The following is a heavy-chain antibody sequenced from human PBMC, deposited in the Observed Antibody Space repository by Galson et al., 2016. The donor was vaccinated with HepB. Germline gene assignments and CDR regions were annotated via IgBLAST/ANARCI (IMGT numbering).Heavy chain of an antibody. D-gene: IGHD3-10*01. CDR1: GYSITSGYF. V-gene: IGHV4-38-2*02. J-gene: IGHJ4*02. CDR2: MYHSGTT. Sequence: QVQLQESGPGLVKPSETLSLTCIVSGYSITSGYFWGWIRQPPGKGLEWIGSMYHSGTTYYNPSLQSRVTRSVDRSSSTISLQLNSLTAPDTAVYYGVGLWFAERTFEYWGQGALVTVPS. CDR3: VGLWFAERTFEY.